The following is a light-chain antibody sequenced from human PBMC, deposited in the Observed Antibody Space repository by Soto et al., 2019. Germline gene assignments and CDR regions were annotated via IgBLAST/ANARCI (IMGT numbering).Light chain of an antibody. J-gene: IGLJ1*01. Sequence: QSALTQPASVSGSPGQSITISCTGTSSDVGGYNYVSWYQQHPGKAPKLMIYEVANRPSGVSNRFSGSKSGNTASLTISGLQAEDEADYYCTLYTSSITYVFGTGTKLTVL. CDR3: TLYTSSITYV. V-gene: IGLV2-14*01. CDR1: SSDVGGYNY. CDR2: EVA.